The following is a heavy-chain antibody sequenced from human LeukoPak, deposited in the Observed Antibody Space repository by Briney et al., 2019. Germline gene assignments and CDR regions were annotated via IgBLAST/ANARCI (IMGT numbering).Heavy chain of an antibody. CDR3: ARGYSTNGVCSPFDY. D-gene: IGHD2-8*01. CDR1: GGSISSGDYY. CDR2: IYYSGST. V-gene: IGHV4-30-4*01. J-gene: IGHJ4*02. Sequence: PSETLSLTCTVSGGSISSGDYYWSWIRQPPGKGLEWIGYIYYSGSTYYNPSLKSRVTISVDTSKNQFSLKLSSVTAADTAVYYCARGYSTNGVCSPFDYWGQGTLVTVSS.